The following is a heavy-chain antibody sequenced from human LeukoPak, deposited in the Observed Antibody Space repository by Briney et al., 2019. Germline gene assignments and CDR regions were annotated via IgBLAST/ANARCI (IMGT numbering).Heavy chain of an antibody. CDR3: AKGSGYYDSSGYSDY. CDR1: GFTFDDYA. CDR2: ISWNSGSI. D-gene: IGHD3-22*01. Sequence: GGSLRLSCAASGFTFDDYAMHWVRQAPGKGLEWVSGISWNSGSIGYADSVKGRFTISRDNAKNSLYLQMNSLRAEDMALYYCAKGSGYYDSSGYSDYWGQGTLVTVSS. J-gene: IGHJ4*02. V-gene: IGHV3-9*03.